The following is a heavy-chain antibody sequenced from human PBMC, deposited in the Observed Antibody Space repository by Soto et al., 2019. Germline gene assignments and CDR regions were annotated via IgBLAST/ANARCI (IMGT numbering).Heavy chain of an antibody. J-gene: IGHJ4*02. CDR1: GFTFSSYA. CDR3: ARFEKQLVTLEDY. Sequence: QVQLVESGGGVVQPGRSLRLSCAASGFTFSSYAMHWVRQSPGKGLEWVAVISYDGSNKYYADSVKGRFTISRDNSKNTLYLQMNSLRAEDTAVYYCARFEKQLVTLEDYWGQGTLVTVSS. CDR2: ISYDGSNK. D-gene: IGHD6-13*01. V-gene: IGHV3-30-3*01.